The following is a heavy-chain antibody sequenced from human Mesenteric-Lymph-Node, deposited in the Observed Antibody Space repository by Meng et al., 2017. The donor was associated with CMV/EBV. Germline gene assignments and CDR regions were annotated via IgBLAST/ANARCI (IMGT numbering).Heavy chain of an antibody. CDR1: GGSFVGYS. Sequence: GGSFVGYSWSWLRQPPGKGLEWIAELTHSGSTNYNPSLTSRVTISVDTSKNQFSLKLSSVTAADTAVYYCARGRLRITMIVVVRRWFDPWGQGTLVTVS. J-gene: IGHJ5*02. V-gene: IGHV4-34*01. CDR2: LTHSGST. D-gene: IGHD3-22*01. CDR3: ARGRLRITMIVVVRRWFDP.